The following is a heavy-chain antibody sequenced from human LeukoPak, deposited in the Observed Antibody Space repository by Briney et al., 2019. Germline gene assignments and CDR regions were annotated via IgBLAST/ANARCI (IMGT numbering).Heavy chain of an antibody. CDR2: INHSGST. Sequence: SETLSLTCAVYGGSFSGYYWSWICQPPGKGLEWIGEINHSGSTNYNPSLKSRVTISVDTSKNQFSLKLSSVTAADTAVYYCARGSNYYGLGYWGQGTLVTVSS. D-gene: IGHD3-10*01. CDR3: ARGSNYYGLGY. V-gene: IGHV4-34*01. J-gene: IGHJ4*02. CDR1: GGSFSGYY.